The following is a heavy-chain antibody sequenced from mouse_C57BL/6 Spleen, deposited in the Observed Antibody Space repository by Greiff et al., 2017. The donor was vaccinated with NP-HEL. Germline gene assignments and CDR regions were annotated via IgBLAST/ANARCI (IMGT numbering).Heavy chain of an antibody. Sequence: VKLKESGPGLVAPSQSLSITCTVSGFSLTSYAISWVRQPPGKGLEWLGVIRTGGGTNYYSALKSRLSISKDNSKSQVVLKMNSLQTDDTARYDCAREDYGRGFDYWGQGTLVTVSA. V-gene: IGHV2-9-1*01. CDR2: IRTGGGT. D-gene: IGHD1-1*01. CDR1: GFSLTSYA. CDR3: AREDYGRGFDY. J-gene: IGHJ3*01.